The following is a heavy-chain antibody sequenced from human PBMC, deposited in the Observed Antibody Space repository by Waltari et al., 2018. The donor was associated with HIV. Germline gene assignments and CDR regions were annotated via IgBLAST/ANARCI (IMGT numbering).Heavy chain of an antibody. V-gene: IGHV3-49*03. J-gene: IGHJ4*02. Sequence: EVNLVESGGGLVQPGRAMRLSCQALGFNFGGYAVTWFCQAPGNGLGWVGFIRSKPYGGTREYAASVKGRFTISRDDSKNIAFLQMDSLKIEDTAVYYCARGVNLRCTGDCYSAYWGQGTLVTVSS. D-gene: IGHD2-21*02. CDR3: ARGVNLRCTGDCYSAY. CDR1: GFNFGGYA. CDR2: IRSKPYGGTR.